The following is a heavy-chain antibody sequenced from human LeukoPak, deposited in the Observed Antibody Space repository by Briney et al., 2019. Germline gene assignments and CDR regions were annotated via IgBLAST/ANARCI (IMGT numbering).Heavy chain of an antibody. J-gene: IGHJ4*02. CDR2: FSGSGRST. CDR1: GFTFSSYA. D-gene: IGHD3-22*01. V-gene: IGHV3-23*01. Sequence: GGSLRLSCTASGFTFSSYAMSWVPHSPGKALECLSDFSGSGRSTYYAAYVKGRFTIYRDNSKNTLYLQMHSLGAEDTAVYYCAKDWLLYDSSGPEPYFDFWGQGPLVSVSS. CDR3: AKDWLLYDSSGPEPYFDF.